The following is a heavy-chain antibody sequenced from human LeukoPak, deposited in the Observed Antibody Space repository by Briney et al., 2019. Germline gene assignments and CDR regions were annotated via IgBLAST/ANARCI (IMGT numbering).Heavy chain of an antibody. Sequence: PGGSLRLSCAASGFTFSSYSMNWVRQAPGKGLEWVSVIYSGGSTYYADSVKGRFTISRDNSKNTLYLQMNSLRAEDTAVYYCARDPGYCSGGSCGTFDYWGQGTLVTVSS. J-gene: IGHJ4*02. V-gene: IGHV3-66*01. CDR1: GFTFSSYS. D-gene: IGHD2-15*01. CDR2: IYSGGST. CDR3: ARDPGYCSGGSCGTFDY.